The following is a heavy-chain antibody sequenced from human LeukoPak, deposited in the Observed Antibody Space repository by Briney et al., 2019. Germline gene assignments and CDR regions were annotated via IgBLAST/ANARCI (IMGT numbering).Heavy chain of an antibody. CDR2: ISYSGDT. Sequence: PSETLSLTCTVSGGSINSYYWTWIRQPPGKALEWIGHISYSGDTNYNPSLTGRVTIALAPSKNQFSLKLSSVTAADTAVYYCARAAQKYSSSSTYDNWGQGTLVTVSS. J-gene: IGHJ4*02. D-gene: IGHD6-6*01. V-gene: IGHV4-59*01. CDR1: GGSINSYY. CDR3: ARAAQKYSSSSTYDN.